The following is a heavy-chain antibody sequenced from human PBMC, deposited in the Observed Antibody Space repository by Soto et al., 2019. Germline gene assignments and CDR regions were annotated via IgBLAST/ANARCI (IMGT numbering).Heavy chain of an antibody. V-gene: IGHV3-33*01. J-gene: IGHJ6*03. Sequence: VGSLGLSCAASGFTFSSYGMHWVRQAPGKGLEWVAVIWYDGSNKYYADSVKGRFTISRDNSKNTLYLQMNSLRAEDTAVYYCARENVDAYYMDVWGKGTTVTVSS. CDR3: ARENVDAYYMDV. D-gene: IGHD5-12*01. CDR2: IWYDGSNK. CDR1: GFTFSSYG.